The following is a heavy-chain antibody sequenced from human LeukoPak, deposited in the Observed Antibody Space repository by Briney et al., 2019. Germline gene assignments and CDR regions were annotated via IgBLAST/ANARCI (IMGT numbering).Heavy chain of an antibody. CDR3: ARDHSSSCQLFDY. V-gene: IGHV1-18*04. CDR2: IIAYNGNT. Sequence: ASVKVSCKASGYTFSGYYMHWVRQAPGQGLEWMGWIIAYNGNTNYAQKLQGRVTMTTDTSTSTAYTELRSLRSDDTAVYYCARDHSSSCQLFDYWGQGTLVTVSS. D-gene: IGHD6-13*01. CDR1: GYTFSGYY. J-gene: IGHJ4*02.